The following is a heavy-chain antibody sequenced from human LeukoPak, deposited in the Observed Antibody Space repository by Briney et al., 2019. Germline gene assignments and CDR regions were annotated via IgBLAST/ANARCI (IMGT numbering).Heavy chain of an antibody. J-gene: IGHJ4*02. CDR2: FYASDGTS. Sequence: ASLKVSCTASGYTFSSYYIHWVRQAPGQGLEWMGIFYASDGTSRYAQKFQGRVTMTRDTATSTAYMELSRLRSDDTAVYYCAAWGYCSGGSCYSVDYWGQGTLVTVSS. CDR3: AAWGYCSGGSCYSVDY. V-gene: IGHV1-46*01. D-gene: IGHD2-15*01. CDR1: GYTFSSYY.